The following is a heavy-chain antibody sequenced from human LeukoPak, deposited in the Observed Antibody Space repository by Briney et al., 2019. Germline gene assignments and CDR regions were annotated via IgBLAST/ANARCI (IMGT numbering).Heavy chain of an antibody. CDR2: IYPSDSHT. J-gene: IGHJ4*02. D-gene: IGHD4-17*01. Sequence: GESLKISCQDSGYTFPIYWIGWVRQTPGKGLEWMGIIYPSDSHTIYSPSFQGQVTISADKSISTAYLQWSSLKASDTAMYYCARHSRDYGEHALDYWGQGTLVTVSS. CDR1: GYTFPIYW. CDR3: ARHSRDYGEHALDY. V-gene: IGHV5-51*01.